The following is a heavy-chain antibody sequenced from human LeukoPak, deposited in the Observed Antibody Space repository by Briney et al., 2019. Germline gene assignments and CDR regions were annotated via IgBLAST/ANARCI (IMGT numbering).Heavy chain of an antibody. CDR1: GFTFSSYG. D-gene: IGHD3-3*01. CDR3: AKDPIPLIFGVVIGGYFDY. J-gene: IGHJ4*02. Sequence: GGSLRLSCAASGFTFSSYGMHWVRQAPGKGLEWVAFIRYDGSNKYYADSVKGRFTISRDNSKNTLYLQMNSLRAEDTAVYYCAKDPIPLIFGVVIGGYFDYWGQGTLVTVSS. V-gene: IGHV3-30*02. CDR2: IRYDGSNK.